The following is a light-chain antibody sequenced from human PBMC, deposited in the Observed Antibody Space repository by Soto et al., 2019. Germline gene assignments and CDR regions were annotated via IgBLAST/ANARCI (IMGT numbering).Light chain of an antibody. CDR2: DAS. CDR3: QQRSNWPLT. CDR1: QSVSSF. V-gene: IGKV3-11*01. Sequence: EVVLTQSPATLSLSPGERATLSCRASQSVSSFLAWYQQKPGQTPRLLMYDASNRAAGIPARFNDSGSGTDFTLTISTLEPEDFAVYYCQQRSNWPLTFGGGTKVDIK. J-gene: IGKJ4*01.